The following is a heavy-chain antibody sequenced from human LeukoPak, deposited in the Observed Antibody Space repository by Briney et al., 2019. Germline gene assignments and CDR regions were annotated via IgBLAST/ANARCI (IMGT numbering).Heavy chain of an antibody. CDR2: INPNSGGT. Sequence: ASVKVSCKASGYTFTGYYMHWVRQAPGQGLEWMGWINPNSGGTNYAQKFQGWVTMTRDTSISTAYMELSRLRSDDTAVYYCARGGRRSIAAAGCMDVWGQGTTVTVSS. CDR1: GYTFTGYY. J-gene: IGHJ6*02. V-gene: IGHV1-2*04. CDR3: ARGGRRSIAAAGCMDV. D-gene: IGHD6-13*01.